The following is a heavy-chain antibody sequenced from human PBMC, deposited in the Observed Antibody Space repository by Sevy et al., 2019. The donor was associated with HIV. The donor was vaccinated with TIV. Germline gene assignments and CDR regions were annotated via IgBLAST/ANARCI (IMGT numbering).Heavy chain of an antibody. V-gene: IGHV4-39*01. CDR3: ARPDSYSYYGMDV. J-gene: IGHJ6*02. CDR1: GGSISTSSYY. Sequence: SETLSLICTVSGGSISTSSYYWAWIRQPPGKGLEWIGSIYYSGSTYYNPSLKSRVTISVDSSKNQFSLNLRSVTAADTAAYYCARPDSYSYYGMDVWGQGTTVTVSS. D-gene: IGHD3-22*01. CDR2: IYYSGST.